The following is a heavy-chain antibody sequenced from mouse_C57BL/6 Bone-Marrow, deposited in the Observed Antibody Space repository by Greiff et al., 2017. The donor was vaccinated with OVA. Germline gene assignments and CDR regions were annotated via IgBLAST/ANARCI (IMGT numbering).Heavy chain of an antibody. CDR3: ARRGVLYYFDY. J-gene: IGHJ2*01. V-gene: IGHV5-16*01. CDR1: GFTFSDYY. Sequence: EVQLMESEGGLVQPGSSMKLSCTASGFTFSDYYMAWVRQVPEKGLEWVANINYDGSSTYYLDSLKSRFIISRDNAKNILYLQMSSLKSEDTATYYCARRGVLYYFDYWGQGTTLTVSS. CDR2: INYDGSST. D-gene: IGHD2-14*01.